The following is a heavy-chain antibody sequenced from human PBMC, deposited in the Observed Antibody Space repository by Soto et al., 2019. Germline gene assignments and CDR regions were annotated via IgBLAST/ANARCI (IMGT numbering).Heavy chain of an antibody. CDR3: ARDAASSLDH. D-gene: IGHD6-13*01. Sequence: EVQLVESGGGLVKPGGSLRLSCEASGFTFKLYTMHWVRQAPGKGLEWVSFCTPSSSSISYADSVEGRFTISRDNARNSLYLQIHHLRAEDTAVYYCARDAASSLDHWGQGTLVTVSS. J-gene: IGHJ4*02. CDR2: CTPSSSSI. V-gene: IGHV3-21*01. CDR1: GFTFKLYT.